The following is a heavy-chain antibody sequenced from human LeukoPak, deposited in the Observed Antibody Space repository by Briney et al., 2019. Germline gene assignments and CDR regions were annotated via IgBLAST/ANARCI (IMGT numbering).Heavy chain of an antibody. Sequence: PSETLSLTCTVSGDSIRNFYGNLIRQSPGKGLEWIGYIYQSGNTNYNPSLKSRLTMSIDTSKNQFSLNLNSVTAADTAVYYCARGNYGSGSYYVVDFDYWGQGTLVTVSS. D-gene: IGHD3-10*01. CDR1: GDSIRNFY. CDR2: IYQSGNT. V-gene: IGHV4-59*01. J-gene: IGHJ4*02. CDR3: ARGNYGSGSYYVVDFDY.